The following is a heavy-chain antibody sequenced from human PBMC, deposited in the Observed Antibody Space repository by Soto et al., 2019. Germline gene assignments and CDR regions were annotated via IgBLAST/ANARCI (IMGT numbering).Heavy chain of an antibody. V-gene: IGHV4-59*01. CDR3: ARKRDDYGDYGSRYYYYMDV. J-gene: IGHJ6*03. Sequence: SETLSLTCTVSGGSISSYYWSWIRQPPGKGLEWIGYIYYSGSTNYNPSLKSRVTISVDTSKNQFSLKLSSVTAADTAVYYCARKRDDYGDYGSRYYYYMDVWGKGTTVTVSS. CDR1: GGSISSYY. D-gene: IGHD4-17*01. CDR2: IYYSGST.